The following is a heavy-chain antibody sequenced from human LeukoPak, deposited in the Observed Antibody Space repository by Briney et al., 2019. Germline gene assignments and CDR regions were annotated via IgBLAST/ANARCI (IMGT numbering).Heavy chain of an antibody. Sequence: GGSLRLSCAASGLTFSSYAMSWVRQAPGKGLERVSAISGSGGSTYYADSVKGRFTISRDNSKNTLYLQMNSLRAEDTAVYYCAKDGLWFGESTDAFDIWGQGTMVTVSS. J-gene: IGHJ3*02. D-gene: IGHD3-10*01. V-gene: IGHV3-23*01. CDR1: GLTFSSYA. CDR3: AKDGLWFGESTDAFDI. CDR2: ISGSGGST.